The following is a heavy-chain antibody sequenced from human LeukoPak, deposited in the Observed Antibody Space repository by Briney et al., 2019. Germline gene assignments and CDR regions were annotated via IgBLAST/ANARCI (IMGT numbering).Heavy chain of an antibody. CDR3: ARVAPYDSSAKDY. Sequence: ASVKVSCKASGYTFTGYYMHWVRQAPGQGLEWMGWINPNSGGTNYAQKFQGRVTTTRDTSISTAYMELSRLRSDDTAVYYCARVAPYDSSAKDYWGQGTLVTVSS. J-gene: IGHJ4*02. V-gene: IGHV1-2*02. CDR1: GYTFTGYY. D-gene: IGHD3-22*01. CDR2: INPNSGGT.